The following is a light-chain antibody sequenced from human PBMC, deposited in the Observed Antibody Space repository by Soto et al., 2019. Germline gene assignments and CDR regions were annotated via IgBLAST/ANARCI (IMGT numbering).Light chain of an antibody. J-gene: IGKJ1*01. CDR2: GTS. CDR3: QQRSNWPWT. CDR1: QSVGRS. Sequence: IVMTQSPATLPVSPGERATLSCRASQSVGRSLAWYQQKPGQAPRLLIYGTSARATGIPATFSGSGSGTEFTLTISSLQSEDFAIYYCQQRSNWPWTFGQGTKVDIK. V-gene: IGKV3-15*01.